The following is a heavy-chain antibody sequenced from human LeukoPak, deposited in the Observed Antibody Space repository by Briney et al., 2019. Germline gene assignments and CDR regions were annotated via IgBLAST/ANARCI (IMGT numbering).Heavy chain of an antibody. J-gene: IGHJ4*02. D-gene: IGHD3-22*01. Sequence: GGSLRLSCAASGFAFDDYDLNWVRQAPGKGLEWVSGISWNGRNTAYAESLKGRFTISRDNAKNSLYLQMNSLRAEDTAFYYCARVQQYDKFDYWGQGTLVTVSS. V-gene: IGHV3-20*04. CDR3: ARVQQYDKFDY. CDR2: ISWNGRNT. CDR1: GFAFDDYD.